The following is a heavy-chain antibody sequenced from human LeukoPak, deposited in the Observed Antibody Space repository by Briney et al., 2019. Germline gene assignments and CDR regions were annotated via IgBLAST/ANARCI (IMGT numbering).Heavy chain of an antibody. CDR2: ISGSGGST. CDR3: AKGSGSYYSTFDY. D-gene: IGHD1-26*01. CDR1: GFTFSSYA. Sequence: GTLRLSCAASGFTFSSYAMSWVRQAPGKGLEWVSAISGSGGSTYYADSVKGRFTISRDNSKNTLYLQMNSLRAEDTAVYYCAKGSGSYYSTFDYWGQGTLVTVSS. V-gene: IGHV3-23*01. J-gene: IGHJ4*02.